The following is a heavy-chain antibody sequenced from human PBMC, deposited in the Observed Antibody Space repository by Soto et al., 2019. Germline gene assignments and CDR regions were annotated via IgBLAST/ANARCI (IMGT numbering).Heavy chain of an antibody. V-gene: IGHV3-30-3*01. CDR2: ISYDGSNK. D-gene: IGHD4-17*01. J-gene: IGHJ2*01. Sequence: GGSLRLSCAASGFTFSSYAMHWVRQAPGKGLEWVAVISYDGSNKYYADSVKGRFTISRDNSKNTLYLQMNSLRAEDTAVYYCARPARDYGDYVGGYFDLWGRGTLVTVSS. CDR3: ARPARDYGDYVGGYFDL. CDR1: GFTFSSYA.